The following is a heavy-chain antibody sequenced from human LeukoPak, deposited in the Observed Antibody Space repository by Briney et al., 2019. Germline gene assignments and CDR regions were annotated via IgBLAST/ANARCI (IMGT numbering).Heavy chain of an antibody. D-gene: IGHD3-22*01. CDR1: GYTFTSYG. CDR3: ALTLKDYYDSSGYYATDY. J-gene: IGHJ4*02. Sequence: ASVKVSCKASGYTFTSYGISWVRQAPGQGLEWMGWISAYNGNTNYAQKLQGRVTMTRDTSISTAYMELSRLRSDDTAVYYCALTLKDYYDSSGYYATDYWGQGTLVTVSS. CDR2: ISAYNGNT. V-gene: IGHV1-18*01.